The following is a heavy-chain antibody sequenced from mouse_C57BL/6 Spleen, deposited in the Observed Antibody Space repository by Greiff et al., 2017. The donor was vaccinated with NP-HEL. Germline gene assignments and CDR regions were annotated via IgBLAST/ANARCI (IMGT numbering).Heavy chain of an antibody. CDR2: IHPNSGST. Sequence: VQLQQSGAELVKPGASVKLSCKASGYTFTSYWMHWVKQRPGQGLEWIGMIHPNSGSTNYNEKFKSKATLTVDKSSSTAYMQLSSLTSEDSAVYYCARFRGSSPYYFDYWGQGTTLTVSS. CDR1: GYTFTSYW. D-gene: IGHD1-1*01. J-gene: IGHJ2*01. V-gene: IGHV1-64*01. CDR3: ARFRGSSPYYFDY.